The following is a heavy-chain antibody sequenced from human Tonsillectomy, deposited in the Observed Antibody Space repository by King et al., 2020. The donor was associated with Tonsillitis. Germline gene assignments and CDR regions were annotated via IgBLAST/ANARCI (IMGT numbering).Heavy chain of an antibody. D-gene: IGHD3-22*01. CDR3: ARDYDSSGYAPFDY. CDR1: GFTFDDYG. J-gene: IGHJ4*02. Sequence: VQLVESGGGVVRPGGSLRLSCAASGFTFDDYGMSWGRQDPGKGLEWVSGINWNGGSTGFSDSVKGRFTISRDNAKNSLFLQMNSLRAEDTALYYCARDYDSSGYAPFDYWGQGTLVTVSS. V-gene: IGHV3-20*04. CDR2: INWNGGST.